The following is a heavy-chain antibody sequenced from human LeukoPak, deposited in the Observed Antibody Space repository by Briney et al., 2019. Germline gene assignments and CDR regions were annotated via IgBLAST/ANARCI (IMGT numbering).Heavy chain of an antibody. CDR1: GYSISNAYY. J-gene: IGHJ4*02. Sequence: SETLSLTCTVSGYSISNAYYWGWIRQPPGKGLEWIGSLYHSGSTYYNPSLKSRVTTSVDTSKNRFSLKLTSVTAADTAVYYCARRAGAYSHPYDYWGQGTLVTVSS. CDR2: LYHSGST. V-gene: IGHV4-38-2*02. CDR3: ARRAGAYSHPYDY. D-gene: IGHD4/OR15-4a*01.